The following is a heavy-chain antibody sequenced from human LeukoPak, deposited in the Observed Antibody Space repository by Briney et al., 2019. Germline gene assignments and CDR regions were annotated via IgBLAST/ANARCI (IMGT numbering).Heavy chain of an antibody. J-gene: IGHJ4*02. CDR1: GFTFSSYG. CDR2: ISGSGGST. CDR3: AKVRVSIAVALKPDFDY. D-gene: IGHD6-19*01. Sequence: GGSLRLSCAASGFTFSSYGMHWVRQAPGKGLEWVSAISGSGGSTYYADSVKGRFTISRDNSKNTLYLQMNSLRAEDTAVYYCAKVRVSIAVALKPDFDYWGQGTLVTVSS. V-gene: IGHV3-23*01.